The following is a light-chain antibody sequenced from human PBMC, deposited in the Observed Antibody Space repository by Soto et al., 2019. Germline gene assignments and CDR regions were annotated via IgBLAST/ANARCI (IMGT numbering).Light chain of an antibody. J-gene: IGKJ5*01. Sequence: EVVLTHSPATLSLSPLKRATLSFMSSQNISNYLIWYQQKPGQAPRLLIYDVSNRAAGIPARFSGSGSGTDFTLTISSLEPEDFAVYCCQQYGSSPLTFGQGTRLEIK. V-gene: IGKV3-11*01. CDR1: QNISNY. CDR3: QQYGSSPLT. CDR2: DVS.